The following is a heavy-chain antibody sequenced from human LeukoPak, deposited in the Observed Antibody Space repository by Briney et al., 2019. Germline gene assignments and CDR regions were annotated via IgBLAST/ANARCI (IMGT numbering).Heavy chain of an antibody. CDR1: GGSFSGYY. J-gene: IGHJ6*03. CDR3: ARGLKERFLARGKYYYYMDV. Sequence: SETLSLTCAVYGGSFSGYYWSWIRQPPGKGLEWIGEINHSGSTNYNPSLKSRVTISVDTSKNQFSLKLSSVTAADTAVYYCARGLKERFLARGKYYYYMDVWGKGTTVTVSS. V-gene: IGHV4-34*01. D-gene: IGHD3-3*01. CDR2: INHSGST.